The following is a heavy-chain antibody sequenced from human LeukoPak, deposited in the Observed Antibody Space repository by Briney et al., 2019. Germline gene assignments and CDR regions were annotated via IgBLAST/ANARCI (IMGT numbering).Heavy chain of an antibody. CDR2: INPNSGGT. Sequence: ASVKVSCKASGYTFTGYYMHWVRQAPGQGLEWMGRINPNSGGTNYAQKFQGRVTMTRDTSISTAYMELSSLRSEDTAVYYCARDQNSWGLSFDYWGQGTLITVSS. CDR1: GYTFTGYY. V-gene: IGHV1-2*06. CDR3: ARDQNSWGLSFDY. J-gene: IGHJ4*02. D-gene: IGHD6-13*01.